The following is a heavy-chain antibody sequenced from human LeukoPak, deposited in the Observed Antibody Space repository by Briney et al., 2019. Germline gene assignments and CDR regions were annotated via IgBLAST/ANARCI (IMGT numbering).Heavy chain of an antibody. Sequence: GGSLRLSCAASGFTFSSYGMHWVRQAPGKGLEWVAVIWYDGSNKYYADSVKGRFIISRDNSKNTLYLQMNSLRAEDTAVYYCARGTPDYDYVWGSYRPGGRHFYFDYWGQGTLVTVSS. J-gene: IGHJ4*02. D-gene: IGHD3-16*02. CDR2: IWYDGSNK. V-gene: IGHV3-33*01. CDR1: GFTFSSYG. CDR3: ARGTPDYDYVWGSYRPGGRHFYFDY.